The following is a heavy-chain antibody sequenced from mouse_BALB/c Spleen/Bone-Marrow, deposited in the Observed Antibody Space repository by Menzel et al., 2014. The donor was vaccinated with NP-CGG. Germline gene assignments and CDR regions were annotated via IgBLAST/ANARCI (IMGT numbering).Heavy chain of an antibody. CDR2: IYPGSGST. CDR3: TRDQVRWGYYYAMDY. Sequence: LQQSGSELVRPGASVKLSCKASGYTFTSYWMHWVKQRHGQGLEWIGNIYPGSGSTNYDEKFKSKGTLTVDTSSSTAYMHLSSLTSEDSAVYYCTRDQVRWGYYYAMDYWGQGTSVTVSS. D-gene: IGHD2-14*01. J-gene: IGHJ4*01. CDR1: GYTFTSYW. V-gene: IGHV1S22*01.